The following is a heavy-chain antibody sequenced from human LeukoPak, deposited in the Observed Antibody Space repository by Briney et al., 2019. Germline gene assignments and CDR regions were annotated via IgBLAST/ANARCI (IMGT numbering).Heavy chain of an antibody. CDR1: GFTFSSYW. D-gene: IGHD4-23*01. V-gene: IGHV3-7*01. CDR3: AKDHDYGGNSEAYFDY. J-gene: IGHJ4*02. Sequence: PGGSLRLSCAASGFTFSSYWMSWVRQAPGKGLEWVANIKQDGSEKYYVDSVKGRFTISRDNAKNSLYLQMNSLRAEDTAVYYCAKDHDYGGNSEAYFDYWGQGTLVTVSS. CDR2: IKQDGSEK.